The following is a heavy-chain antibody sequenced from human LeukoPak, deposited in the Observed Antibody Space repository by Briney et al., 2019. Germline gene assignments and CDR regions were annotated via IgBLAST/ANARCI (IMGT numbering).Heavy chain of an antibody. Sequence: GGSLRLSCAASGFTFSSYAMHWVRQAPGKGLEWVAVISYDGSNKYYADSVKGRFTISRDNSKNTLYLQMNSLRAEDTAVYYCARVGHCGGDCYPMGYFDLWGRGTLVTVSS. D-gene: IGHD2-21*01. J-gene: IGHJ2*01. CDR1: GFTFSSYA. CDR3: ARVGHCGGDCYPMGYFDL. V-gene: IGHV3-30-3*01. CDR2: ISYDGSNK.